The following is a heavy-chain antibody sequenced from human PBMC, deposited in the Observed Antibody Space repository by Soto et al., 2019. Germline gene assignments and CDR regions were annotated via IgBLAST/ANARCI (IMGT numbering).Heavy chain of an antibody. CDR3: ARVPIGRNAGGADAFDI. CDR1: GGSINSGGYY. CDR2: IYHSGST. V-gene: IGHV4-31*03. D-gene: IGHD2-15*01. Sequence: QVQLQESGPGLVKPSQTLSLTCTVSGGSINSGGYYWSWIRQHPGKGLEWTGYIYHSGSTYYNPSLKSRVTISLDTSRSQFSLILTSVTAADTAVYYCARVPIGRNAGGADAFDIWGQGTMVTVSS. J-gene: IGHJ3*02.